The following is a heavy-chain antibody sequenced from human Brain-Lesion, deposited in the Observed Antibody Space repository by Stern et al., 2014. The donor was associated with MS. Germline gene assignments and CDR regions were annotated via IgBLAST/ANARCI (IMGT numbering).Heavy chain of an antibody. CDR3: ARGYYGSGRPQKGMDV. V-gene: IGHV1-2*02. D-gene: IGHD3-10*01. J-gene: IGHJ6*02. Sequence: VQLLESGAEVKKPGASVKVSCKASGYTFTGYYMYWVRQAPGQGLEWVGWINPNSGGTHYAQKFQGRVTMTRDTSITTAYMELSRLRSDDTAVYYCARGYYGSGRPQKGMDVWGQGTTVTVSS. CDR1: GYTFTGYY. CDR2: INPNSGGT.